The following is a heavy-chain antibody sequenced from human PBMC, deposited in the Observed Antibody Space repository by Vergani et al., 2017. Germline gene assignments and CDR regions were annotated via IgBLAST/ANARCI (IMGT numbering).Heavy chain of an antibody. J-gene: IGHJ3*02. D-gene: IGHD3-10*01. V-gene: IGHV4-39*07. CDR3: ARASPPHYYGSGSIAFDI. CDR2: IYYTGST. Sequence: QVQLQESGPGLVKPSETLSLTCTVSGGSVSSSSYYWGWIRQPPGKGLDWIGSIYYTGSTYYNPSLKSRVTISVDTSKNQFSLKLSSVTAADTAVYYCARASPPHYYGSGSIAFDIWGQGTMVTVSS. CDR1: GGSVSSSSYY.